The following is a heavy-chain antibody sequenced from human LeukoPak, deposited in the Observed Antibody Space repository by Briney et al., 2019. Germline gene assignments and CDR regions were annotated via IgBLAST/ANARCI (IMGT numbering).Heavy chain of an antibody. V-gene: IGHV3-23*01. D-gene: IGHD1-26*01. J-gene: IGHJ5*02. CDR1: GFTFNDYA. Sequence: GGSLRLSCAASGFTFNDYAMSWVRQAPGKGPEWVSAISPSGGHIYYADSVKGRFTTSRDNSKHTLYLQMNSLRVEDTAVYSCAKQTPYSDPSAVANWFDPWGQGTLVTVSS. CDR2: ISPSGGHI. CDR3: AKQTPYSDPSAVANWFDP.